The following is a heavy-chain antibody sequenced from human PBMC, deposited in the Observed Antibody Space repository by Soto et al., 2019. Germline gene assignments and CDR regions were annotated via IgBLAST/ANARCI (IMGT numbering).Heavy chain of an antibody. V-gene: IGHV3-30*18. CDR3: AKDPRSDSSGWYVGFDY. J-gene: IGHJ4*02. CDR2: ISYDGSNK. CDR1: GFTFSSYG. Sequence: SLRLSCAASGFTFSSYGMHWVRQAPGKGLEWVAVISYDGSNKYYADSVKGRFTISRDNSKNTLYLQMNSLRAEDTAVYYCAKDPRSDSSGWYVGFDYWGQGTLVTVSS. D-gene: IGHD6-19*01.